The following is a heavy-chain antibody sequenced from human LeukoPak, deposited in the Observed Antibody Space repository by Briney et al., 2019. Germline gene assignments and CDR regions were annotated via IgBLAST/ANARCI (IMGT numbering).Heavy chain of an antibody. Sequence: ASVKVSCKASGYTFTTYPINWVRQAPGQGLEWMGWIDTNTGSPTYAQGLTGRFVFSLDTSVSTALLQINSLKAEDTALYYCVGGIDTTGYFNYWGQGTLVTVSS. J-gene: IGHJ4*02. CDR2: IDTNTGSP. D-gene: IGHD3-22*01. CDR3: VGGIDTTGYFNY. V-gene: IGHV7-4-1*02. CDR1: GYTFTTYP.